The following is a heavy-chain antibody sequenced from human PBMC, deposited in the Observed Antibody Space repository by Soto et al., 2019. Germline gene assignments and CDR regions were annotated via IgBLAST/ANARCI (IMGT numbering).Heavy chain of an antibody. J-gene: IGHJ6*02. V-gene: IGHV2-70*11. CDR2: IDWDDDK. CDR3: ARNYIVLVPAAMQVNYYYGMDV. Sequence: PTLVNPTQTLTLTCTFSGFSLSTSGMCVSWIRQPPGKALEWLARIDWDDDKYYSTSLKTRLTISKDTSKNQVVLTMTNVDPVDTATYYCARNYIVLVPAAMQVNYYYGMDVWGQGTTVTVSS. D-gene: IGHD2-2*01. CDR1: GFSLSTSGMC.